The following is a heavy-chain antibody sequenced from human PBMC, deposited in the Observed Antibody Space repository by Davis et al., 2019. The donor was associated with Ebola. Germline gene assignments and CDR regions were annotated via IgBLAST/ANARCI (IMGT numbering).Heavy chain of an antibody. J-gene: IGHJ5*02. CDR2: INWNGGST. Sequence: GESLKISCAASGFTFDDYGMSWVRQAPGKGLEWVSGINWNGGSTGYADSVKGRFTISRDNAKNSLYLQMNSLRAEDTALYYCARSIAAAGKGWFDPWGQGTLVTVSS. CDR3: ARSIAAAGKGWFDP. V-gene: IGHV3-20*04. D-gene: IGHD6-13*01. CDR1: GFTFDDYG.